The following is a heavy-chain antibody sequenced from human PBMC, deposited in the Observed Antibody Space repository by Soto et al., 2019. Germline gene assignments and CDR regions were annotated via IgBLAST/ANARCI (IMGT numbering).Heavy chain of an antibody. D-gene: IGHD2-21*02. V-gene: IGHV5-51*01. CDR2: IYPGDSDT. J-gene: IGHJ4*02. CDR3: AXQSCFGAACYSYLPFDN. CDR1: GYKFTVYW. Sequence: GESVKISCKGTGYKFTVYWIGWVRQRAGQGLEWIGIIYPGDSDTRYSPSFQGQVTISVDKSIDTAYLQWSSLKASDTAMYFCAXQSCFGAACYSYLPFDNWGLGTQVTVSS.